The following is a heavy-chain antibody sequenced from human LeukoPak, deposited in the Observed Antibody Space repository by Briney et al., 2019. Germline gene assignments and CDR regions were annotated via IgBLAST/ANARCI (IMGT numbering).Heavy chain of an antibody. CDR1: GGSISSYY. CDR3: ARGFCSGGSCYFDY. CDR2: IYDSGSS. D-gene: IGHD2-15*01. Sequence: SETLSLTCTVSGGSISSYYWSWIRQSPGKGLEWIGYIYDSGSSNYNPSLKSRVTMSVDTSKNQFSLKLSSVTTADTAVYYCARGFCSGGSCYFDYWAQGTLVTVSS. V-gene: IGHV4-59*01. J-gene: IGHJ4*02.